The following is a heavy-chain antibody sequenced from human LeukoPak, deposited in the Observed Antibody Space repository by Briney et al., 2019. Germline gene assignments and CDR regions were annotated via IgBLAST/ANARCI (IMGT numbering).Heavy chain of an antibody. CDR3: AIGGAYYDFWSCRNYGMDV. Sequence: ASVKVSCKASGFTFTGYYMHWVRQAPRQGLEWMGSINHNSGEKNYAHKFQGRVTITRDTSISTAYMDLSRLRSDDTAVYYCAIGGAYYDFWSCRNYGMDVGGQDTTLTVSS. CDR1: GFTFTGYY. J-gene: IGHJ6*02. V-gene: IGHV1-2*02. CDR2: INHNSGEK. D-gene: IGHD3-3*01.